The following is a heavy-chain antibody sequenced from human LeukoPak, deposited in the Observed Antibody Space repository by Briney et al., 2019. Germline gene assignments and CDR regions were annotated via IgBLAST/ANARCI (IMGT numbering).Heavy chain of an antibody. CDR3: AKDSAYYYDSSGYYYD. V-gene: IGHV3-30*02. D-gene: IGHD3-22*01. CDR2: IRYDGTNK. Sequence: PGGSLRLSCAASGFIFGSYGMHWVRQAPGKGLEWAAFIRYDGTNKYYADSVKGRFTISRDNSKNTLYLQMNSLRAEDTAMYYCAKDSAYYYDSSGYYYDWGQGTLVTVSS. J-gene: IGHJ4*02. CDR1: GFIFGSYG.